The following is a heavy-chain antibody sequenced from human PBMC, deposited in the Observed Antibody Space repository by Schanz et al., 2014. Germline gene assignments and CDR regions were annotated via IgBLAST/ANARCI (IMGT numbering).Heavy chain of an antibody. V-gene: IGHV1-69*02. Sequence: QVQLVQSGAEVKKPGSSVKVSCKASGGTFSSYSISWVRQAPGQGLEWMGRIIPILGIANYAQKFQGRVTITADKAAFTAYIDVSSLRSEDTAVYYCASSGAAYSSSWDFDYWGQGTLVTVSS. CDR1: GGTFSSYS. CDR2: IIPILGIA. D-gene: IGHD6-13*01. J-gene: IGHJ4*02. CDR3: ASSGAAYSSSWDFDY.